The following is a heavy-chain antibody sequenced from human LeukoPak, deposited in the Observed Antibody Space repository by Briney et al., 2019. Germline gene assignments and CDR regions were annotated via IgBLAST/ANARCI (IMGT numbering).Heavy chain of an antibody. Sequence: ASVKVSCKASGYTFTSYGISWVRQAPGQGLEWMGWISAYNGNTNYAQKLQGRVTMTTDTSTSTAYMELGSLRSDDTAVYYCARVAGYSYAQYNWFDPWGQGTLVTVSS. V-gene: IGHV1-18*01. J-gene: IGHJ5*02. D-gene: IGHD5-18*01. CDR1: GYTFTSYG. CDR3: ARVAGYSYAQYNWFDP. CDR2: ISAYNGNT.